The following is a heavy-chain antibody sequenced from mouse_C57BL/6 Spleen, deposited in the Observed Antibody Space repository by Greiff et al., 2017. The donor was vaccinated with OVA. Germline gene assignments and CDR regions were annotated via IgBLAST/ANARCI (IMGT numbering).Heavy chain of an antibody. CDR3: ARWSQGVW. J-gene: IGHJ3*02. D-gene: IGHD3-1*01. V-gene: IGHV14-2*01. CDR1: GFNIKDYY. CDR2: IDPEDGET. Sequence: EVQLQQSGAELVKPGASVKLSCTASGFNIKDYYMHWVKQRTEQGLEWIGRIDPEDGETKDAPKFQGKATITADTSSNTAYLQLSSLTSEDTAVYYCARWSQGVWWGQGTLVTVSA.